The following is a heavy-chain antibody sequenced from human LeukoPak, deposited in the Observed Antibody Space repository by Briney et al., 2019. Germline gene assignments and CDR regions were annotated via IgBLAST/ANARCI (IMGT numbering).Heavy chain of an antibody. V-gene: IGHV3-21*04. D-gene: IGHD2-21*01. CDR2: ISSSSSYI. CDR1: GFTFSSYS. CDR3: AKSRLIDYDYYYMDV. J-gene: IGHJ6*03. Sequence: PGGSLRLSCAASGFTFSSYSMNWVRQAPGKGLEWVSSISSSSSYIYYADSVKGRFTISRDNAKNSLYLQMNSLRAEDTALYYCAKSRLIDYDYYYMDVWGKGTTVTVSS.